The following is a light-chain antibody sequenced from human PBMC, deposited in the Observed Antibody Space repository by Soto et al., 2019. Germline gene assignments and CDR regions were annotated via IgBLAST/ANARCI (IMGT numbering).Light chain of an antibody. CDR1: SSNIGAGYD. J-gene: IGLJ3*02. V-gene: IGLV1-40*01. CDR2: ASN. Sequence: QSVLTQPPSVSGAPGQRVTISCTGSSSNIGAGYDVQWYQQLPGTVPKLLIYASNNRPSGVPDRFSCSKSDTSASLDITGLQAEDEADYYCQSFDSSLTVWVFGGGTKVTVL. CDR3: QSFDSSLTVWV.